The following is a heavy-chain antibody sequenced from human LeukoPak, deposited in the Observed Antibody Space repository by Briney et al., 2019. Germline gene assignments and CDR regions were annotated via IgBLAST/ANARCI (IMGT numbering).Heavy chain of an antibody. V-gene: IGHV5-51*01. CDR3: ARHPKHLHYYGNWFDP. CDR1: GYSFTSYW. CDR2: IYPGDSDT. Sequence: PGESLKISCKGSGYSFTSYWIGWVRQMPGKGLEWMGIIYPGDSDTRYSPSFQGQVTISADKSISTAYLQWSSLKASDTAMYYCARHPKHLHYYGNWFDPWGQGTLVTVSS. D-gene: IGHD3-10*01. J-gene: IGHJ5*02.